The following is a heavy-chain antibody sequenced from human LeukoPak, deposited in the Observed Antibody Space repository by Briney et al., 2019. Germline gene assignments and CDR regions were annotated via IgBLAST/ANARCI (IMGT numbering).Heavy chain of an antibody. CDR3: ARDLAGATTGAIPLFDY. J-gene: IGHJ4*02. CDR1: GYTFTSFG. V-gene: IGHV1-18*01. D-gene: IGHD1-1*01. CDR2: ISAYNGNT. Sequence: GASVKVSCKASGYTFTSFGITWMRQAPGQGLEWMGWISAYNGNTNHAQKLQGRVTVTTDTSTSTAYMELRSLRSDDTAVYYCARDLAGATTGAIPLFDYWGQGTLVTVSS.